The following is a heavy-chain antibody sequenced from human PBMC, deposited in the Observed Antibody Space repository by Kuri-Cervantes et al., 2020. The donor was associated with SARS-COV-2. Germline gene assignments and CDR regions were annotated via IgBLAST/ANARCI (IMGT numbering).Heavy chain of an antibody. V-gene: IGHV1-69*01. CDR2: IIPIFGTA. CDR3: ARDLRLGKSLDY. J-gene: IGHJ4*02. CDR1: GGTFSSYA. Sequence: GGSLRLSCKASGGTFSSYAISWVRQAPGQGLEWMGGIIPIFGTANYAQKFQGRVTITADESTSAAYMELSSLRSKDTAVYYCARDLRLGKSLDYWGQGTLVTVSS. D-gene: IGHD7-27*01.